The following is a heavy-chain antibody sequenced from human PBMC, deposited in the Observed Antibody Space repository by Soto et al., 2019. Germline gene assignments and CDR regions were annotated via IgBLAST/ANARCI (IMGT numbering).Heavy chain of an antibody. CDR1: GYTFTSYA. D-gene: IGHD6-13*01. CDR2: INAGNGNT. Sequence: ASVKVSCKASGYTFTSYAVHWVRQAPGQRLEWMGWINAGNGNTKYSQKFQDRVTITRDTSARTAYMELSSLRSEDTAVYYCAGGGFYIPTAGDIHWFDPWGQGTLVTSPQ. CDR3: AGGGFYIPTAGDIHWFDP. J-gene: IGHJ5*02. V-gene: IGHV1-3*01.